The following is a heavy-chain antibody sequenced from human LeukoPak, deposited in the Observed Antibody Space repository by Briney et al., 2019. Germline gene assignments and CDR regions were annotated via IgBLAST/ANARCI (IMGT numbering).Heavy chain of an antibody. Sequence: PGGSLRLSCAASGFALSSHWMTWVRQVPGRGPEWVANVNRDGSETYYLDSVKGRFTISKDNAKNSLYLQMNSLRAEDTALYFCARDDRSGVVVAALDYWGQGTLVTVSS. CDR1: GFALSSHW. CDR2: VNRDGSET. J-gene: IGHJ4*02. D-gene: IGHD3-22*01. V-gene: IGHV3-7*03. CDR3: ARDDRSGVVVAALDY.